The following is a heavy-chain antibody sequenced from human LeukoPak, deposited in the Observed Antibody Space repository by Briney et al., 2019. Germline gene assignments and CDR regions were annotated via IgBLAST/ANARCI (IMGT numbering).Heavy chain of an antibody. CDR1: GFTVSNNY. V-gene: IGHV3-53*01. Sequence: GGSLRPSCAASGFTVSNNYMSWVRQAPGKGLEWVSVIYDSGTTFYADSVKGRFTISRDNSKNTLYLQMNSLRAEDTAVYYCARDWGKTVGFEYWGQGTLVTVSS. CDR2: IYDSGTT. CDR3: ARDWGKTVGFEY. J-gene: IGHJ4*02. D-gene: IGHD3-16*01.